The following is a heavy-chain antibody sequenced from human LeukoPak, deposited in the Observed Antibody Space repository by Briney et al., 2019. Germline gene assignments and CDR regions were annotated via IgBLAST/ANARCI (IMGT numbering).Heavy chain of an antibody. CDR3: ARDRVAAAGPYYYYGMDV. CDR1: GGSISSGDYY. D-gene: IGHD6-13*01. Sequence: SETLSLTCTVSGGSISSGDYYWSWIRQPPGKGLEWIGYIYYSGGTYYNPSLKSRVTISVDTSKNQFSLKLSSVTAADTAVYYCARDRVAAAGPYYYYGMDVWGQGTTVTVSS. J-gene: IGHJ6*02. CDR2: IYYSGGT. V-gene: IGHV4-30-4*01.